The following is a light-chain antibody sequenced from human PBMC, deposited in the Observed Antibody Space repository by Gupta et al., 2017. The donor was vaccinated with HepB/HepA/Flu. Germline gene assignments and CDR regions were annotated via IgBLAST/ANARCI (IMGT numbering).Light chain of an antibody. Sequence: EIVMTQSPATLSVSPGERATLSCRTSQSVSNNLAWYQQKPAQAPRLLIYGASTKTTGIPARFSCAGSGTQFTLMISTLQSEDFAVYYWQQYKNWLITFGQGTRLEIK. CDR2: GAS. J-gene: IGKJ5*01. V-gene: IGKV3-15*01. CDR3: QQYKNWLIT. CDR1: QSVSNN.